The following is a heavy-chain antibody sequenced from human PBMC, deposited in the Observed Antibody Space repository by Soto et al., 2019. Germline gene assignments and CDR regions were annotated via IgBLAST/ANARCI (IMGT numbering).Heavy chain of an antibody. J-gene: IGHJ5*02. V-gene: IGHV3-30-3*01. CDR3: ARAPEGATVTFS. Sequence: PGGSLRLSCAASGCTFSSYAMHWVRQAPGKGLEWVAVISYDGSNKYYADSVKGRFTISRDNSKNTLYLQMNSLRAEDTAVYYCARAPEGATVTFSWGQGTLVTAPQ. CDR2: ISYDGSNK. CDR1: GCTFSSYA. D-gene: IGHD4-17*01.